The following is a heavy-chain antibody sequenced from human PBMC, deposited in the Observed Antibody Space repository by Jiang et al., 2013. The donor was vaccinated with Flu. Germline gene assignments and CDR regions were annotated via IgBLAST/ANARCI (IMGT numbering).Heavy chain of an antibody. CDR2: IDPRNSYI. D-gene: IGHD6-19*01. CDR1: GNTFTKYW. J-gene: IGHJ4*02. CDR3: ARGHYSGAWG. V-gene: IGHV5-10-1*01. Sequence: GAEVKKPGESLRISCKVAGNTFTKYWISWVRQMPGKGLEWMGRIDPRNSYIKYTLSFQGHVTISADKSTNTAYLQWTSLKASDTAMYYCARGHYSGAWGWGQGTLVTVSS.